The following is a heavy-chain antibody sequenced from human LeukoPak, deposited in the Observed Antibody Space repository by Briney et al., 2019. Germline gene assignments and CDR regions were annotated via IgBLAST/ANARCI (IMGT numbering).Heavy chain of an antibody. CDR3: ARDVLRFLEWLSSPPHYYYMDV. Sequence: PGRSLRLSCAASGFTFSSYAMHWVRQAPGKGLEWVAVISYDGSNKYYADSVKGRFTISRDNSKNTLYLQMNSLRAEDTAVYYCARDVLRFLEWLSSPPHYYYMDVWGKGTTVTVPS. CDR2: ISYDGSNK. J-gene: IGHJ6*03. CDR1: GFTFSSYA. V-gene: IGHV3-30*01. D-gene: IGHD3-3*01.